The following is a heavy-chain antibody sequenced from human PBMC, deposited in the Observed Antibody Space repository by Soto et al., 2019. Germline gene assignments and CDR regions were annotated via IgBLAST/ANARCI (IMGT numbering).Heavy chain of an antibody. Sequence: PGGSLRLSCAASGFTFSTYAMTWVRQAPGKGLEWVSVISGSGDRTSYADSMKGRFAISRDNSKNTLYLQMDSLRAEDTAVYYCAKSPETGLFSRSSGAFDYWGQGTLVTVSS. CDR1: GFTFSTYA. CDR3: AKSPETGLFSRSSGAFDY. D-gene: IGHD6-6*01. V-gene: IGHV3-23*01. J-gene: IGHJ4*02. CDR2: ISGSGDRT.